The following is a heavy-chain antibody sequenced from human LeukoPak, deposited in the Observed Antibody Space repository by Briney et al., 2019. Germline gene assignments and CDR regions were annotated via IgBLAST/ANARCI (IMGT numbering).Heavy chain of an antibody. Sequence: ASVKLSCKASGYTFTGFYTHWVRQAPGQGLEWMGRINPNSGGANYAQKFQGRVTMTRDTSITTVYMELSRLGSNDTAVYYCAKAGAAAGRGSFYYYMDVWGKGTTVTVSS. J-gene: IGHJ6*03. D-gene: IGHD6-25*01. CDR1: GYTFTGFY. V-gene: IGHV1-2*06. CDR2: INPNSGGA. CDR3: AKAGAAAGRGSFYYYMDV.